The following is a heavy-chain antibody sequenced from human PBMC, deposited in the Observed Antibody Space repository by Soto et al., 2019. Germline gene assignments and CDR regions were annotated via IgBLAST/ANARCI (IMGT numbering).Heavy chain of an antibody. D-gene: IGHD6-13*01. V-gene: IGHV4-61*05. CDR2: IYDSGST. J-gene: IGHJ4*02. Sequence: SETLSLTCTVSGGSISSSRYYWGGIRQPPGKGLEWIGYIYDSGSTYYNPSLKSRVTISVDTSKNQFSLKLSSVTAADTAVYYCARAPRNPPAGILGDFDYWGQGTLVTVSS. CDR1: GGSISSSRYY. CDR3: ARAPRNPPAGILGDFDY.